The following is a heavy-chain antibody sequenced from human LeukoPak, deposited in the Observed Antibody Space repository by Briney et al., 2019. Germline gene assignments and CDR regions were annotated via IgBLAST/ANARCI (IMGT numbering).Heavy chain of an antibody. CDR2: IYYSGST. V-gene: IGHV4-39*07. D-gene: IGHD3-10*01. J-gene: IGHJ4*02. CDR3: ARDYMVRGVIDY. Sequence: PSETLSLTCTVSGGSISITTYYWGWLRQPPGKGLEWIGNIYYSGSTYHNPSLKSRVTISVDTSKNQFSLKLSSVTAADTAVYYCARDYMVRGVIDYWGQGTLVTVSS. CDR1: GGSISITTYY.